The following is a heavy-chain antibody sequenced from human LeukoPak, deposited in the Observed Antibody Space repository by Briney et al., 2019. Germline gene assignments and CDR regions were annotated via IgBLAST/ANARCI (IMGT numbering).Heavy chain of an antibody. V-gene: IGHV4-31*03. CDR1: GDSIRSTGYS. CDR3: ARDVLVTSSPDAFDI. CDR2: ISYSGDA. D-gene: IGHD2-21*02. J-gene: IGHJ3*02. Sequence: SETLSLTCTVSGDSIRSTGYSWTWIRQPPGKGLQWIGYISYSGDALYSPSLQSRISISLDTSKSQFSLKLTSVTAADTATYFCARDVLVTSSPDAFDIWGQGTMVTVSS.